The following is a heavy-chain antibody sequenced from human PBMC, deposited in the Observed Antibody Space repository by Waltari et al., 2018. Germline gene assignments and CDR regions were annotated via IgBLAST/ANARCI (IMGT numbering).Heavy chain of an antibody. CDR1: GGTFSSYS. Sequence: QVQLVQSGAEVKKPGSSVKVSCKASGGTFSSYSISWVRQAPGQGLEWMGGINPNFGPANDAQKFQGRVTITADKSTSTAYMELSSLRSEDTAVYYCAVREAVEMATIPDFDLWGRGTLVTVSS. V-gene: IGHV1-69*06. CDR3: AVREAVEMATIPDFDL. D-gene: IGHD5-12*01. CDR2: INPNFGPA. J-gene: IGHJ2*01.